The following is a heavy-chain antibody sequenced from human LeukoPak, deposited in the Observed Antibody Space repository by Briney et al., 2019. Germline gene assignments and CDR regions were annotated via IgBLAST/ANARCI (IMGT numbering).Heavy chain of an antibody. V-gene: IGHV4-59*01. CDR2: IYYSGST. CDR3: ARDPSYYYGSGSYFDAFDI. Sequence: PSETLSLTCTVSGGSISSYYWSWIRQPPGKGLEWIGYIYYSGSTNYNPSLKSRVTISVDTSKNQFSLKLSSVTAVDTAVYYCARDPSYYYGSGSYFDAFDIWGQGTMVTVSS. D-gene: IGHD3-10*01. J-gene: IGHJ3*02. CDR1: GGSISSYY.